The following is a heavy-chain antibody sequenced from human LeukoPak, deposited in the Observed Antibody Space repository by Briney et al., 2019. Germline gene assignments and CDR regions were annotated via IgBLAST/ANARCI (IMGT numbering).Heavy chain of an antibody. D-gene: IGHD3-10*01. V-gene: IGHV3-33*08. Sequence: GGSLRLSCAASGFTFSTYFMNWVRQAPAKGLEWVAVIWYDGSNKYYADSVKGRFTISRDNSKNTLYLQMNSLRAEDTAVYYCAREELLWFGELLYGNWFDPWGQGTLVTVSS. CDR2: IWYDGSNK. J-gene: IGHJ5*02. CDR3: AREELLWFGELLYGNWFDP. CDR1: GFTFSTYF.